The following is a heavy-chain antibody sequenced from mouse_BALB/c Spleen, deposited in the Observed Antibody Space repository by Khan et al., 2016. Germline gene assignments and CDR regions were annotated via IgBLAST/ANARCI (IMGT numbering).Heavy chain of an antibody. CDR2: IHYSGNT. V-gene: IGHV3-1*02. D-gene: IGHD1-1*01. CDR1: GYSITSGYS. Sequence: EVQLLESGPDLVKPSQSLSLTCTVTGYSITSGYSWHWIRQFPGNKLEWMGYIHYSGNTNYNPSLKSRISITRDTSKNQFFLQLHSVTSEHTAPLDCARPIDGSSPYYAMDYWGQGTSVTVSS. CDR3: ARPIDGSSPYYAMDY. J-gene: IGHJ4*01.